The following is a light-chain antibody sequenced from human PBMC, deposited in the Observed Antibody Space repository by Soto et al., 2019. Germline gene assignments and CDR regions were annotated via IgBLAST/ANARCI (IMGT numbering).Light chain of an antibody. V-gene: IGLV1-44*01. CDR1: SSNIGTNP. J-gene: IGLJ2*01. CDR2: RND. Sequence: QSALTQPPSASGTPGQRVTISCSGSSSNIGTNPVNWYQQVPGTAPKLLIYRNDQRPSGVPDRFSGSKSGTSASLAISGLQSEDEADYYCASWDDSLNGHVVFGGGTQLTVL. CDR3: ASWDDSLNGHVV.